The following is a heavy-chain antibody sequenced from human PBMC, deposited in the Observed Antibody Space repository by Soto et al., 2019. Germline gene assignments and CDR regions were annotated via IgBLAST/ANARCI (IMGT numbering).Heavy chain of an antibody. CDR1: GYSFTRHD. D-gene: IGHD4-17*01. Sequence: QVQLVQAGAEVRKPGASVRVSCKATGYSFTRHDIHWLRQAAGQGLEWMGCMNPNSGNADYTQKFQGRVTMTRNTSITTAYIEVTSLKSEDTAVYFCARGADNDYSHWFDPWGQGTLVTVSS. CDR2: MNPNSGNA. V-gene: IGHV1-8*01. J-gene: IGHJ5*02. CDR3: ARGADNDYSHWFDP.